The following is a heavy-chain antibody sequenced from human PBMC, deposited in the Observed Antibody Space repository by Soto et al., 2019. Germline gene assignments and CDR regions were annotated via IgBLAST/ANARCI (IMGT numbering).Heavy chain of an antibody. CDR2: CRPSGDGPTT. V-gene: IGHV3-23*01. CDR1: GFTFSSYS. CDR3: SKKVNFGPESQYFDY. D-gene: IGHD1-1*01. Sequence: PAGSLTLSCAASGFTFSSYSLSWVRHAPGKGREWVSGCRPSGDGPTTYYAASVKGRPTTSRDNSKNMLLLQMSSLRAEDTAMYYCSKKVNFGPESQYFDYWGQGTLVTVSS. J-gene: IGHJ4*02.